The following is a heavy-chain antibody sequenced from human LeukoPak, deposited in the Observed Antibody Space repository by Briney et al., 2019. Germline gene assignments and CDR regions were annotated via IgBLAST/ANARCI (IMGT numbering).Heavy chain of an antibody. J-gene: IGHJ5*02. CDR3: ARGIVVVPAAITGWFDP. Sequence: SETLSLTCPVYGGSFSGYYWSWIRQPPGKGLEWIGEINHSGSTNYNPSLKSRVTISVDTSKNKFSLKLSSVTAADTAVYYCARGIVVVPAAITGWFDPWGQGTLVTVSS. D-gene: IGHD2-2*01. CDR2: INHSGST. CDR1: GGSFSGYY. V-gene: IGHV4-34*01.